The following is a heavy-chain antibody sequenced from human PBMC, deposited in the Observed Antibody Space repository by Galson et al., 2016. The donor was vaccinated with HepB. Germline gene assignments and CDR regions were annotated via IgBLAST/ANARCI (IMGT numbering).Heavy chain of an antibody. J-gene: IGHJ4*02. CDR2: VSYDGRNK. CDR1: GFAFSNYA. D-gene: IGHD3-9*01. V-gene: IGHV3-30*18. CDR3: AKNDILAGYSAFDY. Sequence: SLRLSCAASGFAFSNYAMHSVRQAPGKGLEWVAAVSYDGRNKYYADSVKGRFTISRDNSTNTVYLQMNRLRVEDTAVYYCAKNDILAGYSAFDYWGQGTLVTVSS.